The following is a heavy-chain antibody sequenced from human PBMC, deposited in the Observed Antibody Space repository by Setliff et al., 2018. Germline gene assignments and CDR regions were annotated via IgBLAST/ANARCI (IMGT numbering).Heavy chain of an antibody. V-gene: IGHV4-39*01. D-gene: IGHD2-2*01. J-gene: IGHJ4*02. CDR1: GGSISSISYY. CDR2: VYDSGTT. Sequence: PSETLSLTCTVPGGSISSISYYWGWIRQPPGKGLEWIGTVYDSGTTYYNPSLKSRVTIFVDTSKNQFSLNLNPVTAADTGVYYCASCRYQVPYDYWGQGILVTVSS. CDR3: ASCRYQVPYDY.